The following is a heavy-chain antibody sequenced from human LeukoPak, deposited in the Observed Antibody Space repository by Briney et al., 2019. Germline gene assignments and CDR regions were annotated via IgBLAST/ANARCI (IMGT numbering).Heavy chain of an antibody. CDR3: AKDGSPMGYCSSTSCYAGAYYFDY. V-gene: IGHV1-69*13. CDR1: GGTFSSYA. CDR2: IIPIFGTA. D-gene: IGHD2-2*01. J-gene: IGHJ4*02. Sequence: SVKVSCKASGGTFSSYAISWVRQAPGQGLEWMGGIIPIFGTANYAQKFQGRVTITADESTSTAYMELSSLRSEDTAVYYCAKDGSPMGYCSSTSCYAGAYYFDYWGQGTLVTVSS.